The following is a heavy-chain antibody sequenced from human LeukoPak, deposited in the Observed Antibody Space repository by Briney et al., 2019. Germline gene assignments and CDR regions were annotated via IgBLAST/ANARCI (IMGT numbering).Heavy chain of an antibody. CDR2: IYTSGST. V-gene: IGHV4-61*02. CDR3: ARGNTYYYRSGNNNWFDP. D-gene: IGHD3-10*01. CDR1: GGSISSGNYY. J-gene: IGHJ5*02. Sequence: SQTLSLTCTVSGGSISSGNYYWSWIRQPAGKGLEWIGRIYTSGSTNYNPSLESRVTISLDTSRNQFSLNLSSVTAADTAVYYCARGNTYYYRSGNNNWFDPWGQGTLVTVSS.